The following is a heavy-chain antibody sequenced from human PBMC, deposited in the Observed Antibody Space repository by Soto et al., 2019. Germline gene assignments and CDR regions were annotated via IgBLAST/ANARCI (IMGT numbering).Heavy chain of an antibody. V-gene: IGHV3-23*01. J-gene: IGHJ4*02. D-gene: IGHD5-12*01. Sequence: PGGSLRLSCAASGFTFSSYAMSWVRQAPGKGLEWVSAISGSGGSTYYADSVKGRFTISRDNSKNTLYLQMNSLRAEDTAVYYCAKEVREGDIVATMSFDYWGQGTLVTVSS. CDR2: ISGSGGST. CDR1: GFTFSSYA. CDR3: AKEVREGDIVATMSFDY.